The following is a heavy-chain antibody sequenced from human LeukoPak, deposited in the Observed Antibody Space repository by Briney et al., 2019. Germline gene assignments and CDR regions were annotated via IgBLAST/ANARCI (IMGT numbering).Heavy chain of an antibody. CDR1: GGTFSSYA. D-gene: IGHD5-24*01. CDR3: ARGDGYNYYYFEY. CDR2: IA. V-gene: IGHV1-69*05. J-gene: IGHJ4*02. Sequence: ASVKVSCKASGGTFSSYAISWVRQAPGQGLEWMGRIANYAQKFQGRVTITTDESTSTAYMELSSLRSEDTAVYYCARGDGYNYYYFEYWGQGTLVTVSS.